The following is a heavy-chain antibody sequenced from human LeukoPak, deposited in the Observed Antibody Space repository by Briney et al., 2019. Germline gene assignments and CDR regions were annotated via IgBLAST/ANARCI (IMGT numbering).Heavy chain of an antibody. CDR3: AREGYCSSTSCYSVVDY. CDR1: GYTFTGYY. Sequence: GASVKVSCKASGYTFTGYYMHWVRQAPGQGLEWMGWINPNSGGTNYAQKFQGRVTMTRDTSISTAYMELSRLRSDDTAVYYCAREGYCSSTSCYSVVDYWGQGTLVTVSS. V-gene: IGHV1-2*02. J-gene: IGHJ4*02. CDR2: INPNSGGT. D-gene: IGHD2-2*01.